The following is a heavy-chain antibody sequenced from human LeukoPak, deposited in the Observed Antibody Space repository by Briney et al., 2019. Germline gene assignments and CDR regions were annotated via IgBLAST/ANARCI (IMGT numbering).Heavy chain of an antibody. CDR2: IYHSGST. CDR3: ARVTTVTTAFDY. V-gene: IGHV4-30-2*02. Sequence: PSQTLSLTCTVSGGSISSGGYYWSWIRQPPGKGLEWIGYIYHSGSTYYNPSLKSRVTISVDTSKNQFSLKLSSVTAADTAVYYCARVTTVTTAFDYWGQGTLVTVSS. CDR1: GGSISSGGYY. J-gene: IGHJ4*02. D-gene: IGHD4-17*01.